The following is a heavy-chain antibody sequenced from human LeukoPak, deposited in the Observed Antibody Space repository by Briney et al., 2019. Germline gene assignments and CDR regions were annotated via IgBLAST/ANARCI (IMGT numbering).Heavy chain of an antibody. CDR2: IYTSGKI. CDR3: ARGHCRTNNCPHDSSWPFDP. D-gene: IGHD6-13*01. J-gene: IGHJ5*02. Sequence: SETLSLTCTVSGGSISSGYSYWTWVRQPAGKGLEWMGHIYTSGKIDYNPSLESRVTISVDTSKNQFSLRLNSVTAADTAVYYCARGHCRTNNCPHDSSWPFDPWGQGTLVTVSS. V-gene: IGHV4-61*09. CDR1: GGSISSGYSY.